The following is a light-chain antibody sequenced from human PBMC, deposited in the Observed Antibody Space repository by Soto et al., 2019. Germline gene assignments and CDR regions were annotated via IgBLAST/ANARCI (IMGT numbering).Light chain of an antibody. Sequence: EIVLTQSPGSLSLSPGERATLSCRASQSVDSSFFAWYQQKPGQAHRLHIYGASNRATGIPDRFSGSGSGTDFTLTISRLEPEDFAVYYCQQYVSSVTFGQGTKVEIK. CDR3: QQYVSSVT. J-gene: IGKJ1*01. CDR2: GAS. CDR1: QSVDSSF. V-gene: IGKV3-20*01.